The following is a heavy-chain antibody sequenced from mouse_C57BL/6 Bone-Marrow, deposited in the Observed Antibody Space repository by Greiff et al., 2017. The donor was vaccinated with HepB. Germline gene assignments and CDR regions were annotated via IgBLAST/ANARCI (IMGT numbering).Heavy chain of an antibody. Sequence: EVKLQESGPGLVKPSQSLSLTCSVTGYSITSGYYWNWIRQFPGNKLEWMGYISYDGSNNYNPSLKNRISITRDTSKNQFFLKLNSVTTEDTATYYCASGDYDGDYYAMDYWGQGTSVTVSS. V-gene: IGHV3-6*01. CDR2: ISYDGSN. D-gene: IGHD2-4*01. CDR3: ASGDYDGDYYAMDY. CDR1: GYSITSGYY. J-gene: IGHJ4*01.